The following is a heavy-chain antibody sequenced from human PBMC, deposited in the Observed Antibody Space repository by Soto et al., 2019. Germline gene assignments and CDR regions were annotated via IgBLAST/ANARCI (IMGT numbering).Heavy chain of an antibody. J-gene: IGHJ4*02. CDR2: MNPNRGNT. V-gene: IGHV1-8*01. Sequence: ASVKVSCKASGYTFTSYDINWVRQATGQGLEWMGWMNPNRGNTGYAQKFQGRVTMTRNTSISTAYMELSSLRSEDTAVYYCAREIESSSSLLGYWGQGTLVTVSS. D-gene: IGHD6-6*01. CDR1: GYTFTSYD. CDR3: AREIESSSSLLGY.